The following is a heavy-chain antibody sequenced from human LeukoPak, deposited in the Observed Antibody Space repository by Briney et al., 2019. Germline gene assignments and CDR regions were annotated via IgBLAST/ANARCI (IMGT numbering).Heavy chain of an antibody. CDR1: GGSISSSSYY. D-gene: IGHD2-15*01. V-gene: IGHV4-39*07. CDR3: AGQRVVEYYFDY. CDR2: IYYSGST. Sequence: SETLSLTCTVSGGSISSSSYYWGWIRQPPGKGLEWIGSIYYSGSTYYNPSLKSRVTISVDTSKNQFSLKLSSVTAADTAVYYCAGQRVVEYYFDYWGQGTLVTVSS. J-gene: IGHJ4*02.